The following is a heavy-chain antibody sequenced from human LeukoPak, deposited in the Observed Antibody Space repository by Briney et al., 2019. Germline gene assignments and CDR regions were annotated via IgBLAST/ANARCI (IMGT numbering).Heavy chain of an antibody. CDR3: ARGYDSSAFDY. V-gene: IGHV4-39*01. J-gene: IGHJ4*02. CDR2: IYYSGTT. Sequence: SETLSLTCTVSGGSVSSSSYYWGWIRQPPGKGLEWIGSIYYSGTTYYNPSLKSRVTISVDTSKNQFSLKLSSVTATDSAVYYCARGYDSSAFDYWGQGTLVTVSS. D-gene: IGHD3-3*01. CDR1: GGSVSSSSYY.